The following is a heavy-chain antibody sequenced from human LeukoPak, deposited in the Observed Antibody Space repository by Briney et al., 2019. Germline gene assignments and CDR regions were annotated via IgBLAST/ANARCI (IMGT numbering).Heavy chain of an antibody. Sequence: TGGSLRLSCAASGFSFSSYAMSWVRQAPGKGPEWVSGISDSGGSTYYADSVKGRFTISRDNSKKQLFLQVDSLRVEDTAVYYCAKGKINHDGAFDAWGQGTRVTVSS. D-gene: IGHD5-24*01. J-gene: IGHJ3*01. V-gene: IGHV3-23*01. CDR1: GFSFSSYA. CDR3: AKGKINHDGAFDA. CDR2: ISDSGGST.